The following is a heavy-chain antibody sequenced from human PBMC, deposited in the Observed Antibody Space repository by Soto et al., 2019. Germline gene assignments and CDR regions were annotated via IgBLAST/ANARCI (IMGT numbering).Heavy chain of an antibody. CDR3: AKTSGYCSGGSCHKPGDYGIDV. Sequence: EVQLLESGGGLVQPGGSLRLSCAASGFTFSSYAMSWVRQAPGKGLEWVSAISGSGGSTYYADSVKDRYTISRDNSKNLLYIQLNTLRAEDTAVYYCAKTSGYCSGGSCHKPGDYGIDVWGQGTTVTVSS. D-gene: IGHD2-15*01. CDR1: GFTFSSYA. J-gene: IGHJ6*02. V-gene: IGHV3-23*01. CDR2: ISGSGGST.